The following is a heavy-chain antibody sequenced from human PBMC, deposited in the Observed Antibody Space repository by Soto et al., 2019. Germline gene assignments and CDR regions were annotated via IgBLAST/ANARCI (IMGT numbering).Heavy chain of an antibody. CDR3: ARGRYYDFWSGSPNYYYYYMDV. CDR1: GGTFSSYT. J-gene: IGHJ6*03. D-gene: IGHD3-3*01. Sequence: GASVKVSCKASGGTFSSYTISWVRQAPGQGLEWMGMIIPILGIANYAQKFQGRVTITADKSTSTAYMELSSLRSEDTAVYYCARGRYYDFWSGSPNYYYYYMDVWGKGTTVTVSS. CDR2: IIPILGIA. V-gene: IGHV1-69*02.